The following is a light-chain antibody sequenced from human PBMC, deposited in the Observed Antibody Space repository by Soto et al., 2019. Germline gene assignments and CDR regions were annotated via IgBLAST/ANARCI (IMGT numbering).Light chain of an antibody. CDR2: SNN. V-gene: IGLV1-44*01. J-gene: IGLJ1*01. CDR3: AVWDDSLSGFV. Sequence: QSVLTQPPSASGTPGQRVTISCSGSRSNIGSNSVNWYQQLPGSAPKLLIFSNNQRPSGVPDRFSGSKSGTSASLAIRGLQSEDEADYFCAVWDDSLSGFVFGSGTRSPS. CDR1: RSNIGSNS.